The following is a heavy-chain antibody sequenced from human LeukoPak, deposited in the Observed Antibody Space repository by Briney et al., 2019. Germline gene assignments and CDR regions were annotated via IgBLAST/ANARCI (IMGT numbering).Heavy chain of an antibody. Sequence: GGSLRLSCAASGFTFSTHAMSWVRQAPGKGLEWASAVGVSGGNTYYADSVKGRFTISRDNSNNTLYLQMNSLRAEDTALYYCARRNFFDYWGQGTLVTVSS. CDR2: VGVSGGNT. V-gene: IGHV3-23*01. J-gene: IGHJ4*02. CDR3: ARRNFFDY. CDR1: GFTFSTHA.